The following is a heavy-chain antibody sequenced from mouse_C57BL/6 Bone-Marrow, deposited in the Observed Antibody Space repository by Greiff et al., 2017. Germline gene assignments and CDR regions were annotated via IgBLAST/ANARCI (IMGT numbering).Heavy chain of an antibody. CDR3: ARYDYDLGAWFAY. Sequence: VKLQQPGAELVKPGASVKMSCKASGYTFTSYWITWVKQRPGQGLEWIGDIYPGSGSTNYNEKFKSKATLTVDTSSSTAYMQLSSLTAEDSAVYYCARYDYDLGAWFAYWGQGTLVTVSA. CDR2: IYPGSGST. D-gene: IGHD2-4*01. V-gene: IGHV1-55*01. J-gene: IGHJ3*01. CDR1: GYTFTSYW.